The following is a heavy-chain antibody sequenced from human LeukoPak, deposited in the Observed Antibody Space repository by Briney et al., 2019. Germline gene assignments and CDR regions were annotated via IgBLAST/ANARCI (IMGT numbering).Heavy chain of an antibody. J-gene: IGHJ5*02. CDR3: ARGSTTVTTKDWFDP. CDR1: GFTFSSYW. Sequence: GGSLRLSCAASGFTFSSYWMHWVRQVPGKGLVWVAHINTYGTSTTYGDSVEGRFTISRDNAKNTLELEMNSLRDDDTAVYYCARGSTTVTTKDWFDPWGQGTQVTVSS. D-gene: IGHD4-17*01. V-gene: IGHV3-74*03. CDR2: INTYGTST.